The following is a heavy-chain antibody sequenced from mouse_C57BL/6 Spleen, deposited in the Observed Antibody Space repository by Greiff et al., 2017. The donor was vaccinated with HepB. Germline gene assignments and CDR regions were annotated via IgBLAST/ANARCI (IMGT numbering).Heavy chain of an antibody. Sequence: EVQLQQSGPELVKPGASVKISCKASGYTFTDYYMNWVKQSHGKSLEWIGDINPNNGGTSYNQKFKGKATLTVDKSSSTAYMELRSLTSEDSAVYYCASGETAQATSWFAYWGQGTLVTVSA. D-gene: IGHD3-2*02. J-gene: IGHJ3*01. CDR3: ASGETAQATSWFAY. CDR2: INPNNGGT. V-gene: IGHV1-26*01. CDR1: GYTFTDYY.